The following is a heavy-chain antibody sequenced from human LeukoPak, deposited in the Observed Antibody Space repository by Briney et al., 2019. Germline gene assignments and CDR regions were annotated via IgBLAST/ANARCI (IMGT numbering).Heavy chain of an antibody. Sequence: ASVKVSCKASGYTFTGYYMHWVRQAPGQGLEWMGGFDPEDGETIYAQKFQGRVTMTEDTSTDTAYMELSSLRSEDTAVYYCATNYDTYYYGSGSYPYWGQGTLVTVSS. V-gene: IGHV1-24*01. CDR3: ATNYDTYYYGSGSYPY. D-gene: IGHD3-10*01. CDR2: FDPEDGET. J-gene: IGHJ4*02. CDR1: GYTFTGYY.